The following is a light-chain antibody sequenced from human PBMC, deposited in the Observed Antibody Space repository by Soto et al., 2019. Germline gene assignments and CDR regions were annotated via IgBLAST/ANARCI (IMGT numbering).Light chain of an antibody. CDR2: GAS. Sequence: IVLTQSTGTLSLSPGESATLSCRVSQSVSSSYLARFQEKPGQAPRLLIYGASSRATGIPYRFSGSGSGTDFTLTISRLEPEDFAVYYCQQYGSSPLTFGGGTKVDI. CDR3: QQYGSSPLT. J-gene: IGKJ4*01. CDR1: QSVSSSY. V-gene: IGKV3-20*01.